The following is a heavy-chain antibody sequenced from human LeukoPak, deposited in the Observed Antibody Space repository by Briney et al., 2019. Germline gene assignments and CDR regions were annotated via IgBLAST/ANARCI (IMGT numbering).Heavy chain of an antibody. CDR3: ARRSGVLDSRDSRYYFDH. D-gene: IGHD3-22*01. V-gene: IGHV4-59*01. J-gene: IGHJ4*02. Sequence: PSETLSLTCTVSGGSISSYYWSWIRQPPGKGLEWIGYIYYSGSTNYNPSLKSRVTIPVDTSKNQFSLKLSSVTAADTAVYYCARRSGVLDSRDSRYYFDHWGQGTLVTVSS. CDR1: GGSISSYY. CDR2: IYYSGST.